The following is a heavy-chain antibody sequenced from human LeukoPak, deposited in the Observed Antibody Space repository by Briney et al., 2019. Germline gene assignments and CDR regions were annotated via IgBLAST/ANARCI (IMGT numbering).Heavy chain of an antibody. V-gene: IGHV3-23*01. CDR3: AKVAIRISLIVVVCTTADDSYFDL. J-gene: IGHJ2*01. Sequence: GGSLRLSCAACGFTFSNYAMRWVRQAPGKGLTWVSGVRGCGGSPYYADSVKGPRTIARDKFKNTLHPQMDSLRAEDTAVYYCAKVAIRISLIVVVCTTADDSYFDLWARGTLFTVSP. CDR1: GFTFSNYA. CDR2: VRGCGGSP. D-gene: IGHD3-22*01.